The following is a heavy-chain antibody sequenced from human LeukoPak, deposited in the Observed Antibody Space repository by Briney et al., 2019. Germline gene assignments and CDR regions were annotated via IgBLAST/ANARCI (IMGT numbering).Heavy chain of an antibody. J-gene: IGHJ3*02. D-gene: IGHD3-9*01. CDR2: ISWNSGSI. V-gene: IGHV3-9*01. CDR3: AKDTYYDILTGYHYAFDI. CDR1: GFTFDDYA. Sequence: GGSLRLSCAASGFTFDDYAMHWVRQAPGKGLEWVSGISWNSGSIGYADSVKGRFTISRDNAKNSLYLQMNSLRAEDTALYYCAKDTYYDILTGYHYAFDIWGQGTMVTVSS.